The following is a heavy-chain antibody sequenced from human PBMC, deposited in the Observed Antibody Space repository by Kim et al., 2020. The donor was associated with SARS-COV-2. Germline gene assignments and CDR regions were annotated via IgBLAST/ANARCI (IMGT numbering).Heavy chain of an antibody. Sequence: GGSLRLSCAASGFTFSSYGMHWVRQAPGKGLEWVAVISYDGSNKYYADSVKGRFTISRDNSKNTLYLQMNSLRAEDTAVYYCAKDPQIFQVVFLPNWFDPWGQGTLVTVSS. J-gene: IGHJ5*02. CDR3: AKDPQIFQVVFLPNWFDP. D-gene: IGHD3-3*01. V-gene: IGHV3-30*18. CDR1: GFTFSSYG. CDR2: ISYDGSNK.